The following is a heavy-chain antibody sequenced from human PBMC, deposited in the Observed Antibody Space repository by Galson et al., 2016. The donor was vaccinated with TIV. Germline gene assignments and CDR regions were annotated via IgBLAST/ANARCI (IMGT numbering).Heavy chain of an antibody. Sequence: SLRLSCAASGFTFSNYWMSWVRQAPGKGLEWVANIKHDGSDKKYRDSVKGRFSISRDNSRNTVHLQMNSLRAEDTAVYYCAREFKDYFFDYWGQGTLVTVSS. V-gene: IGHV3-7*01. CDR3: AREFKDYFFDY. CDR2: IKHDGSDK. CDR1: GFTFSNYW. J-gene: IGHJ4*02. D-gene: IGHD3-10*01.